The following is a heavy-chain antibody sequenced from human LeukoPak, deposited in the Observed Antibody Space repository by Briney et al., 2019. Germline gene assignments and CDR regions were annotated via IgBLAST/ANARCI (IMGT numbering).Heavy chain of an antibody. D-gene: IGHD5-18*01. CDR1: GFTFSSYA. CDR2: ISAGGGSA. J-gene: IGHJ4*02. CDR3: AKDSGYTYGH. Sequence: GRSLRLSCAASGFTFSSYAMSWVRQAPGKGLEWVSSISAGGGSAYYADSVKGRFTISRDNSKNTLYLQMNSLRAEDTAVYYCAKDSGYTYGHWGQGILVTVSS. V-gene: IGHV3-23*01.